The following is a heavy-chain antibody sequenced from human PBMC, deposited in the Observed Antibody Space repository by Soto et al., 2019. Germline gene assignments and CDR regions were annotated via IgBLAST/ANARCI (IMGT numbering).Heavy chain of an antibody. CDR3: AKAFGYDFWSGLDY. Sequence: EVQLLESGGGLVQPGGSLRLSCAASGFTFSNYAMSWVRQAPGKGLEWVSGILGSGGSTYHADSVKGRFTISRDNSKNTLYLQMNSLRAEDTAVYFCAKAFGYDFWSGLDYWGQGILVTVSS. CDR2: ILGSGGST. J-gene: IGHJ4*02. D-gene: IGHD3-3*01. V-gene: IGHV3-23*01. CDR1: GFTFSNYA.